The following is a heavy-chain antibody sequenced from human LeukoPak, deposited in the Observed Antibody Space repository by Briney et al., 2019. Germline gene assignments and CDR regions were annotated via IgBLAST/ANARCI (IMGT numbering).Heavy chain of an antibody. CDR1: GYTLTDYY. V-gene: IGHV1-2*02. D-gene: IGHD3-3*01. CDR2: INPNSGGT. Sequence: ASVKVSCKASGYTLTDYYIHWVRQAPEQGLEWMGWINPNSGGTNYAQKFQGRVTMTRDTSISTAYMELSRLRFDDTAVYYCARDQDLWVDYWGQGTLVTVSS. J-gene: IGHJ4*02. CDR3: ARDQDLWVDY.